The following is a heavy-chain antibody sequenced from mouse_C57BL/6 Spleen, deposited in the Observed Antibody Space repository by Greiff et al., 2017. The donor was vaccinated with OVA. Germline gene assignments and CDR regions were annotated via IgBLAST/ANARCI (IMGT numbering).Heavy chain of an antibody. J-gene: IGHJ3*01. Sequence: VQLQQSGPELVKPGASVKMSCKASGYTFTDYNMHWVKQRPGKSLEWIGYINPNNGGTSYNQKFKGKATLTVDKSSSTAYMELRSLTSEDSAVYYCAILDSSGRWFAYWGQGTLVTVSA. CDR2: INPNNGGT. V-gene: IGHV1-22*01. D-gene: IGHD3-2*02. CDR3: AILDSSGRWFAY. CDR1: GYTFTDYN.